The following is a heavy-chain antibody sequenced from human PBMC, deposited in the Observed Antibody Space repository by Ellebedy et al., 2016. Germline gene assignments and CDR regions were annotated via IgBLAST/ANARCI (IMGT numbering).Heavy chain of an antibody. D-gene: IGHD4-23*01. CDR3: ARGYYGANSWIVSDYGFDL. V-gene: IGHV4-59*01. CDR1: GASIRGFH. Sequence: SETLSLXXTVSGASIRGFHWTWIRQAPGKGLEGIGNIFYSGNTYYTTSLESRVTISIDTSKSQFSLRLSSVSAADTAFYYCARGYYGANSWIVSDYGFDLWGLGTPVTVSS. CDR2: IFYSGNT. J-gene: IGHJ4*03.